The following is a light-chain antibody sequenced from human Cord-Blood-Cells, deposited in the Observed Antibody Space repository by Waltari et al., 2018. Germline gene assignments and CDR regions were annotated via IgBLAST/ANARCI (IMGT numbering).Light chain of an antibody. CDR2: KAS. CDR1: QSISSW. J-gene: IGKJ1*01. CDR3: QQYNSYWT. V-gene: IGKV1-5*03. Sequence: DIQMTQSPSTLSASVGDRVTITCRASQSISSWLAWYQQKPGKAPKLLIYKASSLESGVPSRFSGRGAGTEITLTISSLQHDDFATYYCQQYNSYWTFGQGTKVEIK.